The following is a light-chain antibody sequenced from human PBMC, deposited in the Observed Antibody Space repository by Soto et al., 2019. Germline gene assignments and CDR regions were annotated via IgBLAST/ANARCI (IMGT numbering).Light chain of an antibody. V-gene: IGKV3D-15*01. CDR3: QQYNSWLWT. Sequence: EIVLTQSPATLSLSPGERATLSCRASQSVSNYLAWYQQKPGQAPRLLIYGASSRATGIPDRFSGSGSGTEFTLIISSLQSEDSAVYYCQQYNSWLWTFGQGTKVDIK. CDR1: QSVSNY. CDR2: GAS. J-gene: IGKJ1*01.